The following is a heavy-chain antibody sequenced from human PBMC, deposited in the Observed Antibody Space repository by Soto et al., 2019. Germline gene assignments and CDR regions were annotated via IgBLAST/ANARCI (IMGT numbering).Heavy chain of an antibody. D-gene: IGHD3-10*01. J-gene: IGHJ6*03. Sequence: SETLSLTCTVSGGSISSYYWSWIRQPPGKGLERIWYIYYSGSTNYNPSLKSRVTISVDTSKNQFSLKLSSVTAADTAVYYCARGAWFGELSGYYYYYYYMDVWGKGTTVTVSS. CDR3: ARGAWFGELSGYYYYYYYMDV. V-gene: IGHV4-59*01. CDR1: GGSISSYY. CDR2: IYYSGST.